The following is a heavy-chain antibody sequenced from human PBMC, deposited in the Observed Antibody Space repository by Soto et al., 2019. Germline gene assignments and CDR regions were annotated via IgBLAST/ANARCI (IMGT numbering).Heavy chain of an antibody. CDR2: IWSNADNK. CDR1: GFALSAYG. V-gene: IGHV3-33*01. D-gene: IGHD6-6*01. Sequence: GGSLRLSCAASGFALSAYGMHWVRQAPGKGLEWVAVIWSNADNKMYADSMKGRFTISRDRSKNTLYLQMDSLRDEDTAVYFCARGNHLVNCFDLWGQGSLVTVSS. CDR3: ARGNHLVNCFDL. J-gene: IGHJ4*02.